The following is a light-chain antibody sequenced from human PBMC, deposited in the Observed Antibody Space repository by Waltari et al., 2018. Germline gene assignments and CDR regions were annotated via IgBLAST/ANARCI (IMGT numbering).Light chain of an antibody. CDR2: GAS. Sequence: DIQMTRSPSSLSASVGDTVTITCRPSQDINTFLAWYQQKPGKAPKRLIHGASTLQSGVPSRFSGSGSGTDFTLTINSLQPEDFATYYCQQHDSLPPTFGGGTKVEIK. CDR3: QQHDSLPPT. J-gene: IGKJ4*01. V-gene: IGKV1-16*01. CDR1: QDINTF.